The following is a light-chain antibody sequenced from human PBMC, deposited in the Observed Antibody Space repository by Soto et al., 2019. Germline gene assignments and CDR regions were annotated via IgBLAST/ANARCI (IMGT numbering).Light chain of an antibody. CDR2: AAS. V-gene: IGKV1-39*01. J-gene: IGKJ1*01. CDR3: QQSYSTPQT. CDR1: QSISSY. Sequence: GARVPITCRASQSISSYLNWYQQKPGKAPKLLIYAASSLQSGVPSRFSGSGSGTDFTLTISSLQPEDFATYYCQQSYSTPQTFGQGTKVDIK.